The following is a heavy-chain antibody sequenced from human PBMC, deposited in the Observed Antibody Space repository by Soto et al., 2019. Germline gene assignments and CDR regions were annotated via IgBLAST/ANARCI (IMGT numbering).Heavy chain of an antibody. Sequence: TLSLTCAVYGGSFSGYYWSWIRQPPGKGLEWIGEINHSGSTNYNPSLKSRVTISVDTSKNQFSLKLSSVTAADTAVYYCARDRRKSAVAGPNWFDPWGQGTLVTVSS. V-gene: IGHV4-34*01. CDR1: GGSFSGYY. CDR2: INHSGST. D-gene: IGHD6-19*01. J-gene: IGHJ5*02. CDR3: ARDRRKSAVAGPNWFDP.